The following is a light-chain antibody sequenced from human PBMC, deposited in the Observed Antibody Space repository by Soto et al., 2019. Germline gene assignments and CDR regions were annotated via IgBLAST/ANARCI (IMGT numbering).Light chain of an antibody. J-gene: IGKJ1*01. CDR1: QSVSSY. Sequence: EIVLTQSPATLSLSPGERATLSCRASQSVSSYLAWYQQKPGQAPRLLIYDASNRATGIPARFSGSGSGTDFTLTISNVEPEDFAVYYCQQRSNWPPWTFGQGTKVEIK. CDR3: QQRSNWPPWT. CDR2: DAS. V-gene: IGKV3-11*01.